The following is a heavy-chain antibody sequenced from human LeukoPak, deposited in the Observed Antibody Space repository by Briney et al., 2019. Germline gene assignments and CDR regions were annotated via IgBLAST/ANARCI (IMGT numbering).Heavy chain of an antibody. J-gene: IGHJ4*02. Sequence: GGSLRLSCAGSGFTFSAYAMSWVRQAPGKGLEWVSVISGSGGTTYYADSVKGRFTISRDNSRNTLYLQMNSLRAEDTAVYYCAKGDDVDTAVGYWGQGTLVTVSS. D-gene: IGHD5-18*01. CDR1: GFTFSAYA. CDR3: AKGDDVDTAVGY. V-gene: IGHV3-23*01. CDR2: ISGSGGTT.